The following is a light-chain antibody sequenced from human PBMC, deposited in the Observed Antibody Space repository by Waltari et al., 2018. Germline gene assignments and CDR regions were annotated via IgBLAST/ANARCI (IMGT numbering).Light chain of an antibody. CDR3: SSYTSSISVV. V-gene: IGLV2-14*03. CDR2: DVT. CDR1: SSDVGGYNF. J-gene: IGLJ2*01. Sequence: QSALTQPASVSGSPGQSITLSCTGTSSDVGGYNFVSWYQQHPGKAPKLMFYDVTNRPSGVSNRFSGSKSGNTASLTISGLQAEDEADYYCSSYTSSISVVFGGGTKLTVL.